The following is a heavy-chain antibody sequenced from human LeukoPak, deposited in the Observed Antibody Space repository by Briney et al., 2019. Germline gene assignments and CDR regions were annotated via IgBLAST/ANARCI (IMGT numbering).Heavy chain of an antibody. V-gene: IGHV3-53*01. D-gene: IGHD5-18*01. CDR2: IFSGGST. CDR3: ARHPIQLWLGFDY. J-gene: IGHJ4*02. Sequence: GGSLRLSCAASGFSVSSFYMSWVRQAPGRGLEWVSVIFSGGSTYHTDPVKGRFTISRDNSKNTVYLQMNGLRAEDTAVYYCARHPIQLWLGFDYWGQGTLVTVSS. CDR1: GFSVSSFY.